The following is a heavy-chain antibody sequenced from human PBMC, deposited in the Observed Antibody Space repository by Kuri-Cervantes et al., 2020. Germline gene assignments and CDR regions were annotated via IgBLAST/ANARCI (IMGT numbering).Heavy chain of an antibody. Sequence: GESLKISCAASGFTFSNSGMNWVRQAPGKGLEWVAVVCPNGSRTHYADSVKGPFIISRDNSRNFLYQQRNSLRNADTAVYSCARKSRSDYWGQGTLVTVSS. V-gene: IGHV3-19*01. CDR1: GFTFSNSG. D-gene: IGHD2-2*01. CDR2: VCPNGSRT. J-gene: IGHJ4*02. CDR3: ARKSRSDY.